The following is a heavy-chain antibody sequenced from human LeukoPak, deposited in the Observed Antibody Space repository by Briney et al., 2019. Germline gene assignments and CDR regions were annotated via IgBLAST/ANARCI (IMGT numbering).Heavy chain of an antibody. CDR3: ARAPLALIVFDI. V-gene: IGHV4-59*01. D-gene: IGHD2-21*01. Sequence: SETLSLTCTVSGDSMISYYWSWIRQPPGKGLEWIGYIHYSGSTNYNPSLKSRVTISVDTSKNQFSLKLSSVTAADTAMCYCARAPLALIVFDIWGQGTMVTVSS. CDR2: IHYSGST. CDR1: GDSMISYY. J-gene: IGHJ3*02.